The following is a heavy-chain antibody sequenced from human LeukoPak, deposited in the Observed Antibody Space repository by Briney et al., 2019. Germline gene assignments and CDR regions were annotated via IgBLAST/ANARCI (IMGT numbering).Heavy chain of an antibody. J-gene: IGHJ3*02. CDR2: IKSKTDGATT. V-gene: IGHV3-15*01. CDR3: TTHSSYTWNSRSAFDI. Sequence: GGSLRLTCAASGVTFSNAWMSRVRQAPGKGLEGVGRIKSKTDGATTDYAAPVKGRFTISRDDSKNTLYLQMNSLKTEDTAVYYCTTHSSYTWNSRSAFDIWGQGTMVTVSS. CDR1: GVTFSNAW. D-gene: IGHD1-7*01.